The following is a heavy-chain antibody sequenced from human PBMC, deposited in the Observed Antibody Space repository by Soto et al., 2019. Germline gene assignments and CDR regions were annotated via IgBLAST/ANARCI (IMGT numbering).Heavy chain of an antibody. CDR1: GGSVSTGNYN. CDR3: ARDGHGMDV. J-gene: IGHJ6*02. Sequence: PSETLSLTCTVSGGSVSTGNYNWSWVRQTPGKVLEWIGNIFFTGSTHYNPSLTSRVTISVDTSKNQFSLELRSVTAADTAVYYCARDGHGMDVWGQGTTVPVSS. CDR2: IFFTGST. V-gene: IGHV4-61*01.